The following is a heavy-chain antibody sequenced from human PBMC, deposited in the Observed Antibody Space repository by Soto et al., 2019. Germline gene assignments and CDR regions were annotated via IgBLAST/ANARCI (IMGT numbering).Heavy chain of an antibody. V-gene: IGHV2-5*02. Sequence: QITLKESGPTLVKPTQTLTRTCTFSGFSLSTSGVGLGWIRKPPGKALEGLALIYWDDDKRYSPSLKSRLTITKDTSKNQVVLTMTNMDPVDTATYYCAHSLDYDILTGYGYWGQGTLVTVSS. D-gene: IGHD3-9*01. CDR3: AHSLDYDILTGYGY. J-gene: IGHJ4*02. CDR1: GFSLSTSGVG. CDR2: IYWDDDK.